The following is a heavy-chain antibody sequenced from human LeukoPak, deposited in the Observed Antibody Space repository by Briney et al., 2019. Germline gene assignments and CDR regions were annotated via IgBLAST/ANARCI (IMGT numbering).Heavy chain of an antibody. Sequence: GGSLRLSCAASGFTFNNYGMRWVRQAPGMGLEWVSTISGSGDATYYADSVKGRFTISRDNSKNTLFLQMNSPTAEDTAVYYCAKAGPYYSDSWGQGTLVTVSS. CDR3: AKAGPYYSDS. V-gene: IGHV3-23*01. J-gene: IGHJ4*02. CDR2: ISGSGDAT. CDR1: GFTFNNYG.